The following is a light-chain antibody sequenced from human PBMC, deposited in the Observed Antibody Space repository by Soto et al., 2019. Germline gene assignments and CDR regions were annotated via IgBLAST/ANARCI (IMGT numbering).Light chain of an antibody. CDR2: GAS. CDR1: QSVSTYVTY. Sequence: EIVLTQSPATLSLSPGERATLSCRASQSVSTYVTYLASYQQKPRQTPRLLVYGASSRAPGIPDRFSGSGSGTDFTLTISRLEPEDFAVYYCQQHGTSPITFGQGTRLEIK. CDR3: QQHGTSPIT. V-gene: IGKV3-20*01. J-gene: IGKJ5*01.